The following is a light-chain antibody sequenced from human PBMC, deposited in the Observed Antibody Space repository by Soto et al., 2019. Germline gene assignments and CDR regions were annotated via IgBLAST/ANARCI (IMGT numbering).Light chain of an antibody. CDR2: AAS. V-gene: IGKV3-20*01. J-gene: IGKJ5*01. CDR3: KVYGYLPSN. CDR1: QSVSSSH. Sequence: SQSVSSSHLAWYQHKPGQAPRLLIYAASSRATGSPDRFSVGGCGTDFTLTFGRVDPEDFALYYWKVYGYLPSNFGQGTRLEIK.